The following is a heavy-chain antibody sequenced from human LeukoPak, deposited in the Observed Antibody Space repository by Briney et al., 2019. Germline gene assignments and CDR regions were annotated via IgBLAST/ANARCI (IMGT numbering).Heavy chain of an antibody. J-gene: IGHJ4*02. CDR3: ASGSSTSCYD. Sequence: GGSLRLSCAASGFTFSSYWMPWVRQAPGKGLVWVSRINTGGSSTSYADSVKGRFTISRDNAKNTLYLQMNSLRAEDTAVYYCASGSSTSCYDWGQGTLVTVSS. CDR2: INTGGSST. CDR1: GFTFSSYW. V-gene: IGHV3-74*01. D-gene: IGHD2-2*01.